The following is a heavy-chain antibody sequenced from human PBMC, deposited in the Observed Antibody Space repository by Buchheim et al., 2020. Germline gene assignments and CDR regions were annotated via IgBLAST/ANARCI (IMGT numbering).Heavy chain of an antibody. D-gene: IGHD3-22*01. CDR3: ARGPGFVIDYPDY. Sequence: QVQLQQWGAGLLKPSETLSLTCAVYGGSFSGYYWSWIRQPPGKGLEWIGEINHRGSTNYNPSLKSRVTISVDTSKNQFSLKLSSVTAADTAVYYCARGPGFVIDYPDYWGQGTL. V-gene: IGHV4-34*01. CDR2: INHRGST. CDR1: GGSFSGYY. J-gene: IGHJ4*02.